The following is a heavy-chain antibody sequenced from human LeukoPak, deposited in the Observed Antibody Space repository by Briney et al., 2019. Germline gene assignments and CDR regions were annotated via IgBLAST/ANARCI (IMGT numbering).Heavy chain of an antibody. D-gene: IGHD3-9*01. Sequence: PSETLSLTCTVSGGSISSYYWSWIRQPPGKGLEWIGYIYYSGSTNYNPSLKSRVTISVDTSKNQFSLKLSSVTAADTAVYYCARGLRYFDWQYDAFDIWGQGTMVTVSS. J-gene: IGHJ3*02. CDR2: IYYSGST. CDR1: GGSISSYY. V-gene: IGHV4-59*08. CDR3: ARGLRYFDWQYDAFDI.